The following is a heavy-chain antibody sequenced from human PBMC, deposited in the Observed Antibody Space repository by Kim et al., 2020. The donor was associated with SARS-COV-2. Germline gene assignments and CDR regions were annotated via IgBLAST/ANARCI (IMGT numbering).Heavy chain of an antibody. V-gene: IGHV4-34*01. Sequence: SETLSLTCAVYGGSFSGYYWSWIRQPPGKGLEWIGEINHSGSTNYNPSLKSRVTISVDTSKNQFSLKLSSVTAADTAVYYCARGRSPSIFGVVINSRYYYSYRDVSGQGTTATVSS. J-gene: IGHJ6*03. CDR3: ARGRSPSIFGVVINSRYYYSYRDV. D-gene: IGHD3-3*01. CDR1: GGSFSGYY. CDR2: INHSGST.